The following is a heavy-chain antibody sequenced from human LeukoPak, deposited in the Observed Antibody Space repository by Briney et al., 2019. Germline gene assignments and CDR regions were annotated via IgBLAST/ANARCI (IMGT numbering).Heavy chain of an antibody. J-gene: IGHJ6*04. V-gene: IGHV4-61*01. CDR1: GGSLSSGSYY. CDR2: IYYSGST. CDR3: ARDRTLPGYCSSTSCPRTGMDV. D-gene: IGHD2-2*01. Sequence: PSETLSLTCPVSGGSLSSGSYYWSWLRQPPGKGLEWIGYIYYSGSTHYNPSLKSRVTISVDTPKNQFSLMLSSVTAADTAVYYCARDRTLPGYCSSTSCPRTGMDVWGKGTTVTVSS.